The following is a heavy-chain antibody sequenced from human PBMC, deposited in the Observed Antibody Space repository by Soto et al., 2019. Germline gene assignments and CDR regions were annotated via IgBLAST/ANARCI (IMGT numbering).Heavy chain of an antibody. V-gene: IGHV5-51*01. CDR3: ARRTNDYYYYYYMDV. J-gene: IGHJ6*03. Sequence: GESLKISCKGSGYSFTSYWIAWVRQMPGKGLEWMGIIYPGDSDTRYSPSFQGQVTISADKSINTAYLQWSSLKASDTAMYYCARRTNDYYYYYYMDVWGKGTTVTVSS. CDR2: IYPGDSDT. CDR1: GYSFTSYW.